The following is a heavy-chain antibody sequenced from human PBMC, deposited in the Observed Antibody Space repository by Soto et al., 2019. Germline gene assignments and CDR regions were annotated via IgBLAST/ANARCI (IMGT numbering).Heavy chain of an antibody. Sequence: ASVNVSCKASGYTFTSYGISWVRQAPGQGLEWMGWISAYNGNTNYAQKLQGRVTMTTDTSTSTAYMELRSLRSDDTAVYYCARDGGDLTYYYYYGMDVWGQGTTVTVSS. D-gene: IGHD2-21*02. CDR2: ISAYNGNT. J-gene: IGHJ6*02. CDR1: GYTFTSYG. V-gene: IGHV1-18*01. CDR3: ARDGGDLTYYYYYGMDV.